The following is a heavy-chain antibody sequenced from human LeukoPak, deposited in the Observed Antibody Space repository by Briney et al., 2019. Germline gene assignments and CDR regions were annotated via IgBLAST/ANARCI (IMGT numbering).Heavy chain of an antibody. V-gene: IGHV3-30*18. D-gene: IGHD7-27*01. J-gene: IGHJ4*02. CDR1: GFPFSSYG. CDR3: AKTTQTYWGADY. Sequence: GGSLRLSCAASGFPFSSYGMHWVRQAPGKGLEWVTSISYDGSNKYFGDSMKGRFTISRDNSKNTLYLQMNSLRAEDTGVYYCAKTTQTYWGADYWGQGTLVTVSS. CDR2: ISYDGSNK.